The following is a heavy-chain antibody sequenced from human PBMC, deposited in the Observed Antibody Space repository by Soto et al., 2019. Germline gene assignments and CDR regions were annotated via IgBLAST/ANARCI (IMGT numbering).Heavy chain of an antibody. Sequence: QVQLVQSGADVKMPGDSVKVSCKASGYTFTGYHIYWVRQAPGQGLEWVGWINPNTGRTNSAQRLQGRVTVTRDTSISTAYMELNSLRSEDTAVYYCVFAYYYDSSGYTADYWGQGTLVTVSS. J-gene: IGHJ4*02. CDR1: GYTFTGYH. D-gene: IGHD3-22*01. CDR2: INPNTGRT. V-gene: IGHV1-2*02. CDR3: VFAYYYDSSGYTADY.